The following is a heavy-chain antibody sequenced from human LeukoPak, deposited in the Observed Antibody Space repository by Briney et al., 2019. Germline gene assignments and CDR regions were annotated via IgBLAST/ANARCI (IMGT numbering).Heavy chain of an antibody. Sequence: GGSLRLSCAASGFTFSSYGMSWVRQAPGKGLEWVSAISGSGGSTYYADSVKGRFTISRGNSKNTLYLQMNSLRAEDTAVYYCAKDQSSGPGGYWGQGTLVTVSS. CDR2: ISGSGGST. CDR3: AKDQSSGPGGY. J-gene: IGHJ4*02. D-gene: IGHD3-22*01. CDR1: GFTFSSYG. V-gene: IGHV3-23*01.